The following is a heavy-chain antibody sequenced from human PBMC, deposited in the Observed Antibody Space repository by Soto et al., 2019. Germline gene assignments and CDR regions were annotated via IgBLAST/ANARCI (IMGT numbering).Heavy chain of an antibody. V-gene: IGHV5-10-1*01. J-gene: IGHJ3*02. CDR3: ARLLRAYSDRDAFDI. Sequence: GESLKISCKGSGYSFTSYWISWVRQMPGKGLEWMGRIDPSDSYTNYSPSFQGHVTISADKSISTAYLQWSSLKASDTAMYYCARLLRAYSDRDAFDIWGQGTMVTVSS. CDR2: IDPSDSYT. CDR1: GYSFTSYW. D-gene: IGHD6-13*01.